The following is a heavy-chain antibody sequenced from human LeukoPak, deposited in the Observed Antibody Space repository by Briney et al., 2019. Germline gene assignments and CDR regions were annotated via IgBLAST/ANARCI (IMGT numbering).Heavy chain of an antibody. CDR2: IKIDGSST. J-gene: IGHJ4*02. Sequence: GGSLRLSCAASGFTFSRHWMHWVRQAPGKGLVWVSRIKIDGSSTAYADSVKGRFTISRDNAKNTLYLQMNSLRAEDTAVYYCARSYGYSGYEVSFDYWGQGTLVTVSS. V-gene: IGHV3-74*01. CDR3: ARSYGYSGYEVSFDY. D-gene: IGHD5-12*01. CDR1: GFTFSRHW.